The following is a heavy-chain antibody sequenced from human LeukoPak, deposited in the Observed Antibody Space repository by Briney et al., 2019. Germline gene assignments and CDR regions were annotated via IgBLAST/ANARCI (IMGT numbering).Heavy chain of an antibody. CDR3: AKVLDLYSNDLVRGWFDP. CDR2: ISGSAGTT. D-gene: IGHD3-10*01. J-gene: IGHJ5*02. Sequence: GGSLRLSCAASGFPLSSYGMSWVRQAPGKGLEWVSDISGSAGTTHYADSVKGRFTISRDNSKNTLYLQMNSLRAEDSAVYYCAKVLDLYSNDLVRGWFDPWGQGTLVTVSS. CDR1: GFPLSSYG. V-gene: IGHV3-23*01.